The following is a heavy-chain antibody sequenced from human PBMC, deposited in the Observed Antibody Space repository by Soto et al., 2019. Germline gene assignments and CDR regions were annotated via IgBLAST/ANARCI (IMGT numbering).Heavy chain of an antibody. V-gene: IGHV5-51*01. Sequence: GESLKISCKGSGYSFTSYWIGWVRQMPGKGLEWMGIIYPGDSDTRYSPSFQGQVTISADKSTSTAYLQWSSLKASDTAMYYCARQTIIAAAGTVFFGMDVWGQGTTATVSS. CDR1: GYSFTSYW. CDR3: ARQTIIAAAGTVFFGMDV. J-gene: IGHJ6*02. D-gene: IGHD6-13*01. CDR2: IYPGDSDT.